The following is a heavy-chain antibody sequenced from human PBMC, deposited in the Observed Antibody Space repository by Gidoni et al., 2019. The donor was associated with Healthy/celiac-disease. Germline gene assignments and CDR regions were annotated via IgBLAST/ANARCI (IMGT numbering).Heavy chain of an antibody. J-gene: IGHJ4*02. Sequence: QVQLQQWGAGLLKPSETLSLTCAVYGGSLRGYYWSWIRQPPGKWLDWIGEINHSGSTNYNPSLKSRVTISVDTSKNQFSLKLSSVTAADTAVYYCARDWGPGNPPDLFDYWGQGTLVTVSS. V-gene: IGHV4-34*01. D-gene: IGHD7-27*01. CDR1: GGSLRGYY. CDR3: ARDWGPGNPPDLFDY. CDR2: INHSGST.